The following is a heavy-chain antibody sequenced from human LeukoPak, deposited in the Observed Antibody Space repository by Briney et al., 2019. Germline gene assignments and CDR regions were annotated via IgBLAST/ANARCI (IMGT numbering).Heavy chain of an antibody. V-gene: IGHV3-23*01. CDR1: GFTFRNYA. D-gene: IGHD5-12*01. Sequence: DPGGSLRLSCAASGFTFRNYAMSWVRQASRKGLEWVSAISGSGGSTYYADSVKGRFTISRDNSKNTLYLQMNSLRAEDTAVYYCAKGAYDYIEIAYFDSWGQGTLVTVSS. CDR3: AKGAYDYIEIAYFDS. J-gene: IGHJ4*02. CDR2: ISGSGGST.